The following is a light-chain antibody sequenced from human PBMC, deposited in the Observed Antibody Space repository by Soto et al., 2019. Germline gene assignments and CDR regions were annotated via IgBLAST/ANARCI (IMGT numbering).Light chain of an antibody. CDR1: QSVSSY. CDR3: QQSYSTPRT. V-gene: IGKV1-39*01. Sequence: DIQMTQSASSLSAFVGDRVTITCRASQSVSSYLNWYQQKPGKAPKLLIYGTSTLQSGVPSRFSGSGSGTDFTLTISSLQPEDFATYYCQQSYSTPRTFGQGTKLEI. J-gene: IGKJ2*01. CDR2: GTS.